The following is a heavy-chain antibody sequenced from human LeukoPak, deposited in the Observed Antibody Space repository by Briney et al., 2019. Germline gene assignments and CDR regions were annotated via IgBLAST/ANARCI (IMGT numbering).Heavy chain of an antibody. CDR1: GFTFNTYS. V-gene: IGHV3-53*01. CDR3: ARDQGY. CDR2: IYSGGST. J-gene: IGHJ4*02. Sequence: GGSLRLSCAASGFTFNTYSMNWVRQAPGKGLEWVSVIYSGGSTYYADSVKGRFTISRDNSKNTLYLQMNSLRAEDTAVYYCARDQGYWGQGTLVTVSS.